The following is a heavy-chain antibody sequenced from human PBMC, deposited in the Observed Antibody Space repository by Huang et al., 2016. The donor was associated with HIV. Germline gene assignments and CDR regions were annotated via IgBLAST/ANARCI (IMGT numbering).Heavy chain of an antibody. Sequence: VESGGRLVQPGGSIRLSCVGSTFTFGAYWMSWFRQSPGKGLEWVAKIKQDESEKYYVESVKGLFNISRDNAKKVLFLEMNNVRVEDTATYYCATKTAAMDIWGQGTTVTVS. CDR2: IKQDESEK. J-gene: IGHJ6*02. D-gene: IGHD1-7*01. V-gene: IGHV3-7*01. CDR3: ATKTAAMDI. CDR1: TFTFGAYW.